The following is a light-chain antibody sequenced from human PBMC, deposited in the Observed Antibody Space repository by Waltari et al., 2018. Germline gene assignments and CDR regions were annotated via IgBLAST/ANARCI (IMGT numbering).Light chain of an antibody. J-gene: IGLJ3*02. CDR1: AGSLPHTSY. V-gene: IGLV8-61*01. CDR3: ALYMGSGIWV. Sequence: QPVAPQEPSLSVYPGGTATPTSALSAGSLPHTSYAPWYQQTPGQAPRTLVYKASARSSGVPDRFSGSILGNTAALTITGAQADDESDYYCALYMGSGIWVFGGGTRLTVL. CDR2: KAS.